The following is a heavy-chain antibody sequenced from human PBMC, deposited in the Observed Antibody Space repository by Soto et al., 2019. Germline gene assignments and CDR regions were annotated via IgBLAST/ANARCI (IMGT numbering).Heavy chain of an antibody. CDR3: ARDKITGLFDY. D-gene: IGHD2-8*02. J-gene: IGHJ4*02. V-gene: IGHV4-39*07. Sequence: SETLSLTSTVSGGNISSGGYSWTWIRQPPGTGPEWIGEINHSGSTNYNPSLKSRVTISVDTSKNQFSLKLTSVTAADTAVYYCARDKITGLFDYWGQGTLVTVSS. CDR1: GGNISSGGYS. CDR2: INHSGST.